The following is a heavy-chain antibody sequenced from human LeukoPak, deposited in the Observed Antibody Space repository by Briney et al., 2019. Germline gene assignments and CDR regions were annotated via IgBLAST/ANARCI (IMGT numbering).Heavy chain of an antibody. J-gene: IGHJ4*02. CDR1: GFTFSSYE. CDR3: AKDFGVYYDRYNFDY. D-gene: IGHD3-22*01. CDR2: ISYDGSNK. V-gene: IGHV3-30*18. Sequence: GGSLRLSCAASGFTFSSYEMHWVRQAPGKGLEWVAVISYDGSNKYYADSVKGRFTISRDNSKNTLYLQMNSLRAEDTAVYYCAKDFGVYYDRYNFDYWGQGTLVTVSS.